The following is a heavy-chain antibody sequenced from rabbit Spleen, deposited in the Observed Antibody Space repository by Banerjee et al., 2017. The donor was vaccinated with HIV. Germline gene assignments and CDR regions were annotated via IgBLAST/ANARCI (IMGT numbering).Heavy chain of an antibody. V-gene: IGHV1S40*01. CDR2: IDSGSSGFT. J-gene: IGHJ4*01. Sequence: QSLEESGGDLVKPGASLTLTCTASGVSFSFSTYMCWVRQAPGKGLEWIACIDSGSSGFTYFANWAKGRFTISKTSSTTVTLQMTSLTVADTATYFCARAGEGGDGYLNLWGQGTLVTVS. CDR1: GVSFSFSTY. D-gene: IGHD5-1*01. CDR3: ARAGEGGDGYLNL.